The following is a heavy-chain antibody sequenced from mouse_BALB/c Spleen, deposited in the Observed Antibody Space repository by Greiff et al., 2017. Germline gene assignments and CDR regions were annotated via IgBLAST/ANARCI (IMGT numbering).Heavy chain of an antibody. CDR3: ARGAYYYGSDWYVEV. CDR1: GYSFTGYF. V-gene: IGHV1-20*02. CDR2: INPYNGDT. Sequence: VQLQQSGPELVKPGASVKISCKASGYSFTGYFMNWVMQSHGKSLEWIGRINPYNGDTFYNQKFKGKATLTVDKSSSTAHMELRSLASEDSAVYYCARGAYYYGSDWYVEVWGAGTTVTVSS. D-gene: IGHD1-1*01. J-gene: IGHJ1*01.